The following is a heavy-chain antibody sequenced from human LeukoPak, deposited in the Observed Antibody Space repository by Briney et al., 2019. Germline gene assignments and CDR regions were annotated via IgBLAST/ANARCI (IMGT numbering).Heavy chain of an antibody. CDR3: AKDPGYCSGGSYYLDDY. Sequence: GGSLRLSCAASGFTFSSYAMSWVRQAPGKGLEWVSAISGSGGSTYYADSVKGWFTISRDNSKNTLYLQMNSLRAEDTAVYYCAKDPGYCSGGSYYLDDYWGQGTLVTVSS. V-gene: IGHV3-23*01. CDR2: ISGSGGST. D-gene: IGHD2-15*01. CDR1: GFTFSSYA. J-gene: IGHJ4*02.